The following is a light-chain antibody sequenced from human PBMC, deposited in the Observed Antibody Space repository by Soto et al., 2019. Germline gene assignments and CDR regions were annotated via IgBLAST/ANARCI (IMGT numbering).Light chain of an antibody. J-gene: IGKJ2*01. Sequence: EIVLTQSPGTLSLSPGERATLSCRASQSVSSSYLAWYQQKPGQAPRLLIYGASSRATGIPDRFSGSGSGTDFTLTVSRLEPEDVEVYYCEQYGTSPQTFGQGTKLESK. CDR1: QSVSSSY. CDR2: GAS. V-gene: IGKV3-20*01. CDR3: EQYGTSPQT.